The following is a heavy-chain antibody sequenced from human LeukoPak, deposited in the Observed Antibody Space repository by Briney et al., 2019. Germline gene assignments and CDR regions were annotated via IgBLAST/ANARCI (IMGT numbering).Heavy chain of an antibody. D-gene: IGHD2-2*01. V-gene: IGHV3-30*18. CDR3: AKEPYCSSTSCIGEYFQR. Sequence: GGSLRLSCAASGFTFSSYWMHWVRQAPGKGLGWVAVISYDGSNKYYADSVKGRFTISRDNSKNTLYLQMNSLRAEDTAVYYCAKEPYCSSTSCIGEYFQRWGQGTLVTVSS. J-gene: IGHJ1*01. CDR2: ISYDGSNK. CDR1: GFTFSSYW.